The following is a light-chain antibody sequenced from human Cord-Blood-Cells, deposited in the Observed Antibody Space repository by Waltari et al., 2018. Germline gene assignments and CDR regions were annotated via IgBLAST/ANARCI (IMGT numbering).Light chain of an antibody. CDR1: QRLSSTY. CDR3: QQYGSSPGYT. CDR2: GAS. J-gene: IGKJ2*01. V-gene: IGKV3-20*01. Sequence: MVSTQSPGTLSLSPGERVTLSCRASQRLSSTYLAWYQQKPGQAPRLLIYGASSRATGIPDRFSGSGSGTDFTVTISILEPEDFAVYYCQQYGSSPGYTFGQGTKLEIK.